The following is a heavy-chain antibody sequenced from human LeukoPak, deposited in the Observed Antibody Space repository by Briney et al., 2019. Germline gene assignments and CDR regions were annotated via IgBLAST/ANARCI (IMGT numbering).Heavy chain of an antibody. Sequence: QPGGSLRLSCAASGFTFSSYGMGWVRQAPGKGLEWVSAISGSGGSTYYADSVKGRFTISRDNSKNTLYLQMNSLRAEDTAVYYCAKYGGGYCSGGSCYHDYWGQGTLVTVSS. J-gene: IGHJ4*02. D-gene: IGHD2-15*01. V-gene: IGHV3-23*01. CDR1: GFTFSSYG. CDR2: ISGSGGST. CDR3: AKYGGGYCSGGSCYHDY.